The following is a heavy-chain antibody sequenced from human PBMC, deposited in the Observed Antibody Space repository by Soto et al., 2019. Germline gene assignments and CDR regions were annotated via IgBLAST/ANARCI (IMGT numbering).Heavy chain of an antibody. Sequence: EVQLVESGGDLVQPGGSLRLSCVASGFTFNTYWMSWVRQAPGKGLEWVANIKEDGSDKYCVDSVKGRFTISRDNAKNLLYLQMNSLGAGDTAMYYCARFTRGSSGDYWGQGTLVTVSS. CDR3: ARFTRGSSGDY. CDR1: GFTFNTYW. D-gene: IGHD6-25*01. V-gene: IGHV3-7*01. CDR2: IKEDGSDK. J-gene: IGHJ4*02.